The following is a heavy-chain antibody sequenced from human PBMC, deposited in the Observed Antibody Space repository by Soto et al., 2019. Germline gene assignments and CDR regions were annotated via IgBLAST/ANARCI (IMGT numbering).Heavy chain of an antibody. Sequence: QAQLLQSGGEVKKPGASVKVSCNSSDHTFTYYGINWVRRAPGQGREWMGWISGYNGNTRYAQKFQDRVTMSADTTTRTAYMEMRSLTSDDTAVYFCAATGGHYFGLDIWGQGTTVSVSS. CDR1: DHTFTYYG. CDR2: ISGYNGNT. D-gene: IGHD2-8*02. CDR3: AATGGHYFGLDI. J-gene: IGHJ6*02. V-gene: IGHV1-18*01.